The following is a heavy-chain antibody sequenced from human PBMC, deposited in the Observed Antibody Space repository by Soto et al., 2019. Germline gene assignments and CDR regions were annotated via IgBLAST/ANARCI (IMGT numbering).Heavy chain of an antibody. CDR2: IYYSGGT. D-gene: IGHD3-10*01. Sequence: QVQLQESGPGLVKPSQTLSLTCTVSGGSISSCDCYWSWIRQHPGKGLEWIGYIYYSGGTYYNPSVKSGVTTSGDTSKNQFSLKLNSVTAADTAVYSCARDSGSGGVDYWGQGTLVTVSS. V-gene: IGHV4-31*03. J-gene: IGHJ4*02. CDR3: ARDSGSGGVDY. CDR1: GGSISSCDCY.